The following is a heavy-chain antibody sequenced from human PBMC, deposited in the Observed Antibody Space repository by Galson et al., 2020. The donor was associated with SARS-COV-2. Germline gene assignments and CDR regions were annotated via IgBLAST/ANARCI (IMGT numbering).Heavy chain of an antibody. CDR2: IYSGGST. J-gene: IGHJ4*02. CDR3: AGWGVGYGGYGDYLDF. D-gene: IGHD4-17*01. V-gene: IGHV3-66*01. CDR1: GLTVSTNF. Sequence: GGSLRLSCAVSGLTVSTNFMIWVRQAPRKGLEWVSVIYSGGSTYYTDSVKGRFTISSDSSKNTLLLQMNSLRAEDTAVYYCAGWGVGYGGYGDYLDFLGQGTLVTVSS.